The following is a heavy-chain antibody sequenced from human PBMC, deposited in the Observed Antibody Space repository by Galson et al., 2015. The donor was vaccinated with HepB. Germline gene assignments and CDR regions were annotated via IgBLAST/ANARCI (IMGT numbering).Heavy chain of an antibody. V-gene: IGHV1-2*02. CDR2: INPNSGGT. J-gene: IGHJ4*02. CDR1: GYTFTGYY. CDR3: AMSVWDDRVDFDY. Sequence: SVKVSCKASGYTFTGYYMHWVRQAPGQGLEWMGWINPNSGGTNYAQKFQGRVTMTRDTSISTAYMELSRLRSDDTAVYYCAMSVWDDRVDFDYWGQGTLVTVSS. D-gene: IGHD3-22*01.